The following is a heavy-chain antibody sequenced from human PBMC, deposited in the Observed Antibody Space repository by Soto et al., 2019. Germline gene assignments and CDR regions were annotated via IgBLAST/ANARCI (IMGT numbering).Heavy chain of an antibody. V-gene: IGHV3-33*01. CDR1: GFTFSSYG. CDR2: IWYDGSNK. D-gene: IGHD2-21*02. Sequence: PGGSLRLSCAASGFTFSSYGMHWVRQAPGKGLEWVAVIWYDGSNKYYADSVKGRSTISRDNSKNTLYLQMNSLRAEDTAVYYCARGGDGPTEYFQHWGQGTLVTVS. CDR3: ARGGDGPTEYFQH. J-gene: IGHJ1*01.